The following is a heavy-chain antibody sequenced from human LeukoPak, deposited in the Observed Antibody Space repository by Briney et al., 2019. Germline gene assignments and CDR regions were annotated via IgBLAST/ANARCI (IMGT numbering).Heavy chain of an antibody. J-gene: IGHJ6*04. CDR1: GGSFSGYY. CDR3: ARELKVRGVNGYYYYYGMDV. Sequence: SETLSLTCAVYGGSFSGYYWSWIRQPPGKGLEWIGYIYHSGSTYYNPSLKSRVTISVDRSKNQFSLKLSSVTAADTAVYYCARELKVRGVNGYYYYYGMDVWGKGTTVTVSS. D-gene: IGHD3-10*01. CDR2: IYHSGST. V-gene: IGHV4-34*01.